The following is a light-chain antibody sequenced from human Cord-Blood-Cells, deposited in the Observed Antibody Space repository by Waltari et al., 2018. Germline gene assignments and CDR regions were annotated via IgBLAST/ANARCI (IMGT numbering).Light chain of an antibody. CDR3: QQSYSTPWT. CDR1: QSISSY. Sequence: DIQMTQSPSSLSASVADRVTITCRASQSISSYLNWYREKPGKSPKPLIFAASSLQSGVPSRFSGSGSGTDFTLPISSLQPEDFATYYCQQSYSTPWTFGQGTKVEIK. CDR2: AAS. J-gene: IGKJ1*01. V-gene: IGKV1-39*01.